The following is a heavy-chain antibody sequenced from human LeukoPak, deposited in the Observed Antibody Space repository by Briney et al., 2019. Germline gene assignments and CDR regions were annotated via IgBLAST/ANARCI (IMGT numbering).Heavy chain of an antibody. CDR2: INPNSGGT. V-gene: IGHV1-2*02. CDR1: GYTFTGYY. J-gene: IGHJ5*02. Sequence: ASVKVSCKASGYTFTGYYMHWVRQAPGQGLEWMGWINPNSGGTNYAQKFQGRVTMTRDTSISTAYMELSRLRSDDTAVYYCARDQAIVVVVSGGPNWFDPWGQGTLVTVPS. CDR3: ARDQAIVVVVSGGPNWFDP. D-gene: IGHD2-2*01.